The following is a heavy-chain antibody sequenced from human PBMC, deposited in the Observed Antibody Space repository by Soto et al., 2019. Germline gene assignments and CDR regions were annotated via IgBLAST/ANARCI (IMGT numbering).Heavy chain of an antibody. J-gene: IGHJ4*02. CDR3: SKRRYSSSSPEYYFDY. CDR2: ISGSGDTT. D-gene: IGHD6-6*01. V-gene: IGHV3-23*01. Sequence: EVQLLESGGGLVQPGGSLRLSCAASGFTFSNYAMSWVRQAPGKGLEWVSDISGSGDTTYYADSVKGRFTISRDNPKNILWLQMSSLRAEDTAVYFCSKRRYSSSSPEYYFDYWGQGSLVTVSS. CDR1: GFTFSNYA.